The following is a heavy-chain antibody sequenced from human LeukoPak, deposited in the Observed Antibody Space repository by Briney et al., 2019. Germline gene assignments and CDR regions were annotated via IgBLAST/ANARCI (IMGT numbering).Heavy chain of an antibody. V-gene: IGHV3-30*02. Sequence: QAGGSLRLSCAASGFTFSSYGMHWVRQAPGKGLEWVAFIRYDGSNQYYADSVKGRFTISRDNSKNTLYLQMNSLRAEDTAVYYCAKTLYYYDSSGHFDYWGQGTLVTVSS. J-gene: IGHJ4*02. D-gene: IGHD3-22*01. CDR2: IRYDGSNQ. CDR1: GFTFSSYG. CDR3: AKTLYYYDSSGHFDY.